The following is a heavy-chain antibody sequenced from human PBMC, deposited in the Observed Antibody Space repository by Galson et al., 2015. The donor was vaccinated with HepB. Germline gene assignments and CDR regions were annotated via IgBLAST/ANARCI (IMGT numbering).Heavy chain of an antibody. CDR1: GFTFSSYW. V-gene: IGHV3-7*03. J-gene: IGHJ6*02. D-gene: IGHD6-19*01. Sequence: SLRLSCAASGFTFSSYWMSWVRQAPGKGLDWVANIKQDGSETYYVDPVKGRFTISRDNSKNSLYLQMNSLRAEDTAVYYCARDQSSCQRSGWYGCDGSATYYYGMDGWGQGTTVTVSS. CDR3: ARDQSSCQRSGWYGCDGSATYYYGMDG. CDR2: IKQDGSET.